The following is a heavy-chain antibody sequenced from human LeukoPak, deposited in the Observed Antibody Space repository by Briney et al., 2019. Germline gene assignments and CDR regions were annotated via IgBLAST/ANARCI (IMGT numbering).Heavy chain of an antibody. V-gene: IGHV3-30*18. CDR3: AKDQNYESSGYYGGFDC. D-gene: IGHD3-22*01. CDR2: ISYVGSNK. CDR1: GFTFSSYC. Sequence: PGGSLRLSCAASGFTFSSYCMHWVRQAPGKGLDWVAAISYVGSNKFYADSVKGRFTISRDNSKNTLYLQMNSLRVEDTALYYCAKDQNYESSGYYGGFDCWGQGTLVTVSS. J-gene: IGHJ4*02.